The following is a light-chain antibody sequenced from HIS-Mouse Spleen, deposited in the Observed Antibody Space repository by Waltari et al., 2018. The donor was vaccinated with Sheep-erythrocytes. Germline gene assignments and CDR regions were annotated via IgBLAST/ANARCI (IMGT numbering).Light chain of an antibody. CDR1: QDISNY. CDR3: QQYDNLFT. CDR2: DAS. Sequence: DIQMTQSPSSLSACVACRVTITCQASQDISNYLNWYQQKPGKAPKRLIYDASNLETGVPSRFSGSGSGTDFTFTISSLQPEDIATYYCQQYDNLFTFGPGTKVDIK. V-gene: IGKV1-33*01. J-gene: IGKJ3*01.